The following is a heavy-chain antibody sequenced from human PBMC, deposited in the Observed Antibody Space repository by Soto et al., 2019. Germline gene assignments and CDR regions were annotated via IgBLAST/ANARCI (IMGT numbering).Heavy chain of an antibody. CDR2: ISYDGSNK. D-gene: IGHD5-18*01. CDR1: GFTFSSYA. Sequence: GGSLRLSCAASGFTFSSYAMHWVRQAPGKGLEWVAVISYDGSNKYYADSVKGRFTISRDNSKNTLYLQMNSLRAEDTAVYYCARDPEEYSYGLYDADYWGQGTLVTVSS. J-gene: IGHJ4*02. V-gene: IGHV3-30-3*01. CDR3: ARDPEEYSYGLYDADY.